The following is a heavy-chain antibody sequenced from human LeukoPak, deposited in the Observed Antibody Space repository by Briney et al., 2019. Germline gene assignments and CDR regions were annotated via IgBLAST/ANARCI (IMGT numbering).Heavy chain of an antibody. CDR3: ARVSYDSTD. D-gene: IGHD3-22*01. CDR2: IIPIFGTA. V-gene: IGHV1-69*05. Sequence: RASVKVSCKASGGTFSSYAISWVRPAPGQGLEWMGGIIPIFGTANYAQKFQGRVTMTRDTSISTAYMELSRLRSDDTAVYYCARVSYDSTDWGQGTLVTVSS. CDR1: GGTFSSYA. J-gene: IGHJ4*02.